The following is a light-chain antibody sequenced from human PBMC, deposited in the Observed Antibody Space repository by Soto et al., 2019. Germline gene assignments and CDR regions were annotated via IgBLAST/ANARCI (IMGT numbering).Light chain of an antibody. Sequence: QSALTQPASVSGSPGQSITISCTGTTSDIGGYNYVSWYQQHPGKAPKLIIYDVSNRPSGVSNRFSGSKSANTASLTISGLQAEDEADYYCSSYSSGSTVVVFGGGTKLTVL. CDR3: SSYSSGSTVVV. CDR2: DVS. V-gene: IGLV2-14*03. J-gene: IGLJ2*01. CDR1: TSDIGGYNY.